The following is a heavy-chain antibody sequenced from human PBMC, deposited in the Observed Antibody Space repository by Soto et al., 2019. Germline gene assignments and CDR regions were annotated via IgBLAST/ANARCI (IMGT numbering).Heavy chain of an antibody. J-gene: IGHJ5*02. V-gene: IGHV1-3*01. Sequence: ASVKVSCKASGYMFTKSAMHWVRQAPGQRLEWMGWISGDSGNTKYSPKLQDRVTITRDTSASTAYMELSSLRSEDTALYYCARDSYSNFQFDPWGQGTLVTVSS. CDR3: ARDSYSNFQFDP. CDR1: GYMFTKSA. D-gene: IGHD4-4*01. CDR2: ISGDSGNT.